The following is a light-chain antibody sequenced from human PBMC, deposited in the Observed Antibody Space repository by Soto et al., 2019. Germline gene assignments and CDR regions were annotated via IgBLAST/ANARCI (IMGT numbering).Light chain of an antibody. CDR1: NNDYVY. Sequence: QFALAHPPSSSVSPGQSITIYCTGTNNDYVYVSWYQQHPGKAPKLMIYEVSNRPSGVSNRFSGSKSGNTASLTISGLQADEEADYYCNSYTTNNNHVFGTGTKVTVL. V-gene: IGLV2-14*01. J-gene: IGLJ1*01. CDR2: EVS. CDR3: NSYTTNNNHV.